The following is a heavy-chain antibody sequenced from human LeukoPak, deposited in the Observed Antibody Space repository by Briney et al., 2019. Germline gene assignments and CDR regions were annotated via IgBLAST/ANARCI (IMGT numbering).Heavy chain of an antibody. D-gene: IGHD2-21*02. CDR1: GGSITYYY. V-gene: IGHV4-59*08. CDR3: ARQKFCGGDCYWDAFDI. CDR2: IYYSGSA. J-gene: IGHJ3*02. Sequence: SETLSLTCTVSGGSITYYYWSWIRQPPGKELEWIGYIYYSGSANYNPSLRSRVTISLDTSKNHFSLKLTSVTAADTAAYYCARQKFCGGDCYWDAFDIWGQGTMVTVSS.